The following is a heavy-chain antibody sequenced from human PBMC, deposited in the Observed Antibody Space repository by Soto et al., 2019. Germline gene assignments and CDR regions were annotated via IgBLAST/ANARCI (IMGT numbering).Heavy chain of an antibody. D-gene: IGHD2-8*01. CDR1: GYTFSNYW. CDR3: ARRDVGDLYFFNY. V-gene: IGHV5-51*01. CDR2: IYPGDSET. J-gene: IGHJ4*02. Sequence: GESLKISCKGSGYTFSNYWIVWVRQMPGKGLEWMGIIYPGDSETKYSPSFQGQVTISVDKSISTAYLQWGSLKASDTALYYCARRDVGDLYFFNYWGQGTLVTVSS.